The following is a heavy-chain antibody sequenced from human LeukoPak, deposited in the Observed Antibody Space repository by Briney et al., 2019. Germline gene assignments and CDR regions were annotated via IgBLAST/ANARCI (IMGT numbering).Heavy chain of an antibody. Sequence: PSETLSLTCAVSGGSISSGGYSWSWIRQHPGKGLEWIGYIYYSGSTYYNPSLKSRVTISVDTSKNQFSLKLSSVTAADTAVYYCARAGDCSGGSCFTFDYWGQGTLATVSS. J-gene: IGHJ4*02. V-gene: IGHV4-31*11. CDR3: ARAGDCSGGSCFTFDY. CDR2: IYYSGST. CDR1: GGSISSGGYS. D-gene: IGHD2-15*01.